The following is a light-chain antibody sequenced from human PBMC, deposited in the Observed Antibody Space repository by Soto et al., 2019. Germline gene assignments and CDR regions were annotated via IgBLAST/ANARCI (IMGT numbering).Light chain of an antibody. V-gene: IGLV1-44*01. CDR1: SSNIGSNT. CDR2: GNS. CDR3: AAWDDSLNGQM. Sequence: QAVLTQPPSASGTPGQRVTISCSGSSSNIGSNTVNWYQQLPGTAPKLLIYGNSQRPSGVPDRFSGSKSGTSASLAISGLQSEDEGDYYCAAWDDSLNGQMFGGGTKLTVL. J-gene: IGLJ3*02.